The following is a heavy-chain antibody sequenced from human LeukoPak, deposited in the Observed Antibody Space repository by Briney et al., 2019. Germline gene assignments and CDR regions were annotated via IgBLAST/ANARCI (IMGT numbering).Heavy chain of an antibody. CDR3: ARDRGGASDYDFWSGKSSAFYMDV. CDR1: GYTFTGYY. Sequence: GASVKVSCKASGYTFTGYYMHWVRQAPGQGLEWMGWISAYNGNTNYAQKLQGRVTMTRDTSISTAYMELSRLRSDDTAVYYCARDRGGASDYDFWSGKSSAFYMDVWGKGTTVTVSS. CDR2: ISAYNGNT. D-gene: IGHD3-3*01. J-gene: IGHJ6*03. V-gene: IGHV1-2*02.